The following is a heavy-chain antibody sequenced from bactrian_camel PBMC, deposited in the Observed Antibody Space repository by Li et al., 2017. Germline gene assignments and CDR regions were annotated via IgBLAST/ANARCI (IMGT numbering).Heavy chain of an antibody. D-gene: IGHD1*01. Sequence: HVQLVESVGGTVQAGGSLRLSCAASQYTYSSNCVGWFRQAPGKEREGVTTINTGDGSTYYAEAVKGRFTISRDNAKNTLYLQLNSLKTEDTAMYYCAKGRGNYNTYEMPAGPGTQVTVS. J-gene: IGHJ4*01. V-gene: IGHV3S1*01. CDR2: INTGDGST. CDR1: QYTYSSNC.